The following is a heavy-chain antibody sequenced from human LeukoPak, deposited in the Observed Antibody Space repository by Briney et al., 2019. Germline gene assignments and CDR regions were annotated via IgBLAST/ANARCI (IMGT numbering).Heavy chain of an antibody. CDR2: INSDGSSI. J-gene: IGHJ4*02. CDR1: GFTFSSYA. V-gene: IGHV3-74*03. Sequence: GSLRLSCAASGFTFSSYAMSWVRQAPGKGLVWVSRINSDGSSITYADSVKGRFTISRDNAKNTLYLQMNSLRVEDTAVYYCAREGRVSGYDFDCWGQGTLVTVSS. CDR3: AREGRVSGYDFDC. D-gene: IGHD5-12*01.